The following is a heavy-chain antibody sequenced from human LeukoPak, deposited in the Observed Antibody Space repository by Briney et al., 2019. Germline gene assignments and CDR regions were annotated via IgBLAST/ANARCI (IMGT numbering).Heavy chain of an antibody. Sequence: PGGSLRLSCAAPGFTFSSYGMHWVRQAPGKGLEWVAFIRYDGSNKYYADSVKGRFTISRDNSKNTLYLQMNSLRAEDMAVYYCAKDRYYYDSSGYVDYWGQGTLVTVSS. CDR1: GFTFSSYG. CDR2: IRYDGSNK. V-gene: IGHV3-30*02. J-gene: IGHJ4*02. D-gene: IGHD3-22*01. CDR3: AKDRYYYDSSGYVDY.